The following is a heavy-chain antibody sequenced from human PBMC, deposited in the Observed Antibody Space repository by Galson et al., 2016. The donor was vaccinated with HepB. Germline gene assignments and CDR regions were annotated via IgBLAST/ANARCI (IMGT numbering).Heavy chain of an antibody. J-gene: IGHJ3*02. D-gene: IGHD6-19*01. Sequence: PALVKPTQTLTLTCDVSGFSLSTSGMAVAWIRQPPGKALEWFALIYWDDDKRYRPSLKSRITLTGDTYKNQVLLNMTNMDPADTATYYCAHYRSGWFSTGPDAFDTWGQGTMVTVSS. CDR3: AHYRSGWFSTGPDAFDT. CDR1: GFSLSTSGMA. CDR2: IYWDDDK. V-gene: IGHV2-5*02.